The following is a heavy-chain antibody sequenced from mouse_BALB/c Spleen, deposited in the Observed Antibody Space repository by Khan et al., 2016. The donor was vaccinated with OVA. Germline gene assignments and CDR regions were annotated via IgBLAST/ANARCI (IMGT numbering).Heavy chain of an antibody. CDR1: GYTFTSYW. Sequence: QVQLKQSGTELVKPGASVKLSCKTTGYTFTSYWIQWVKQRPGQGLEWIGQIFPGTGTTYYNENFKGKATLTIDTSSTTAYMQLSSLTSEDSAVYVCARGYFGNYEFAYWGQGTLVTVSA. D-gene: IGHD2-1*01. CDR2: IFPGTGTT. V-gene: IGHV1S132*01. J-gene: IGHJ3*01. CDR3: ARGYFGNYEFAY.